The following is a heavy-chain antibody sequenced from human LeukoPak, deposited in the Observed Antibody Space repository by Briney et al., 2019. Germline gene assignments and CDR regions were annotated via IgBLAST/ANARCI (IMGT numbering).Heavy chain of an antibody. CDR3: ARDDALGDNALDI. CDR2: ILNDESQE. V-gene: IGHV3-33*01. Sequence: GRSLRLSCAASGFTFSSYGMHWVRQAPGKGLEWVAVILNDESQEKYADFVKGRFTISRDNSKNTLFLQMNSLRAEDTAVYYCARDDALGDNALDIWGQGTMVTVSS. D-gene: IGHD3-16*01. CDR1: GFTFSSYG. J-gene: IGHJ3*02.